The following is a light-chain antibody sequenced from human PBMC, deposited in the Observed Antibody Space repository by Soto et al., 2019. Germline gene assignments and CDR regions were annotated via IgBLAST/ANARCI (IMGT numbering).Light chain of an antibody. J-gene: IGKJ1*01. CDR3: QQYYDPPVT. V-gene: IGKV4-1*01. CDR2: WAS. Sequence: DIIMTQSPDSQAVSLAEGAPITCKSSDSILSISNIKGYLAWYQQKPGHPPKLLFYWASTRESGVPDRFSGSGSGTDFTLTISSLQPEDVAVYYCQQYYDPPVTFGQGTKVEVK. CDR1: DSILSISNIKGY.